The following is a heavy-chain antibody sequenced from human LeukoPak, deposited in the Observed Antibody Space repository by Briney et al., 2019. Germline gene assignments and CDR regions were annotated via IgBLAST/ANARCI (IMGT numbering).Heavy chain of an antibody. CDR3: ARDGTPGYSTGWVYMDV. CDR2: ISGSGTVT. J-gene: IGHJ6*04. Sequence: PGGSLRLSCAASGFTFSSYEMNWVRQAPGKGLEWISYISGSGTVTHYADSVEGRFTISRDNTKNSLYLQMNSLRGEDTAVYYCARDGTPGYSTGWVYMDVWGKGTTVTVSS. CDR1: GFTFSSYE. V-gene: IGHV3-48*03. D-gene: IGHD6-25*01.